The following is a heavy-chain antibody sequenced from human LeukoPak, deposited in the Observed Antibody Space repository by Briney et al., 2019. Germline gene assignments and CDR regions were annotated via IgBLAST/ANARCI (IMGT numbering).Heavy chain of an antibody. CDR1: GFTFSSYP. CDR2: ISGSGGTT. V-gene: IGHV3-23*01. D-gene: IGHD3-3*01. CDR3: AEDSAPDFRERY. Sequence: GGSLRLSCAASGFTFSSYPMTWVRQTPEKGLEWVSSISGSGGTTYYADSVKGRFTISRDNSKNTLYLQMDSLRGEDTAVYFCAEDSAPDFRERYWGQGALVSVSS. J-gene: IGHJ4*02.